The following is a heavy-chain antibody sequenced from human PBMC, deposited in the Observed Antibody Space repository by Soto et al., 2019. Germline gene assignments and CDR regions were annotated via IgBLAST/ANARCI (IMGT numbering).Heavy chain of an antibody. V-gene: IGHV1-18*01. CDR2: ISAYNGNT. Sequence: GASVKVSCKAPGYTFTSYGISWVRQAPGQGLEWMGWISAYNGNTNYAQKLQGRVTINPDTSKNQFSLQLNSVTPEDTAVYYCARGTPYYYYYYYMDVWGKGTTVTVSS. J-gene: IGHJ6*03. CDR3: ARGTPYYYYYYYMDV. CDR1: GYTFTSYG.